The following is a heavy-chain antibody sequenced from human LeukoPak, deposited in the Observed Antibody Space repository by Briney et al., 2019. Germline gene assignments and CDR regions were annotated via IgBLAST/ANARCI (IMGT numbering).Heavy chain of an antibody. CDR1: GGSFSGYY. CDR2: INHSGST. D-gene: IGHD3-3*01. J-gene: IGHJ4*02. V-gene: IGHV4-34*01. CDR3: ARLNDFWSGYDY. Sequence: SETLSLTCAVYGGSFSGYYWSWIRQPPGKGLEWIGEINHSGSTNYNPSLKSRVTISVDTSKNQFSLKLSSVTAADTAVYYCARLNDFWSGYDYWGQGTLVTVSS.